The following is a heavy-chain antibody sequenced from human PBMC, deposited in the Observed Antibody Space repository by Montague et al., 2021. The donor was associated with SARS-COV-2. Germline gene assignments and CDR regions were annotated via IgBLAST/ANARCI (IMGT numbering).Heavy chain of an antibody. V-gene: IGHV4-39*01. CDR2: IYYSGST. D-gene: IGHD3-10*01. CDR3: ARHCVVRGVSAGWFDP. Sequence: SETLSLTCTVSGGSISSSSYYWGWIRQPPGKGLEWIGSIYYSGSTYYNPSLKSRVTISVDTSKNQFSLELSPVTAADTAVYYCARHCVVRGVSAGWFDPWGQGTLVTVSS. CDR1: GGSISSSSYY. J-gene: IGHJ5*02.